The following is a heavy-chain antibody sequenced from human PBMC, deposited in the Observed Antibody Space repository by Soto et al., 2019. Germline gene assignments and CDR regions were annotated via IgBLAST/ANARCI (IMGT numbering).Heavy chain of an antibody. V-gene: IGHV4-34*01. Sequence: PSETLSLTCGVYNGSFSDYFWNWIRQPPGKGLEWIGEIKESGFATYNPSLKRRVTMSVDTANNQFSLKVTSVTAADTAVYYCARDKSSGPLYYFDTWGQGTLVTVSS. CDR3: ARDKSSGPLYYFDT. CDR1: NGSFSDYF. J-gene: IGHJ4*02. D-gene: IGHD6-19*01. CDR2: IKESGFA.